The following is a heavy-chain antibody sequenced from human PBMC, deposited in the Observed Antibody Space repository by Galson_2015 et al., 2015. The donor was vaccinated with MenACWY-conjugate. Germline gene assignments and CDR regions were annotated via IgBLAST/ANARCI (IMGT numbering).Heavy chain of an antibody. D-gene: IGHD1-26*01. Sequence: QSGAEVKKPGESLKISCKGSGYSFSTYWIAWVRQLPGKGLEWMGLISPGDSNTRYSPAFHGQVTISADKSISTAYLQLHSLQASDTAMYCCARHPPGGRGMDVWGQGTTVTVSS. V-gene: IGHV5-51*01. CDR2: ISPGDSNT. CDR1: GYSFSTYW. J-gene: IGHJ6*02. CDR3: ARHPPGGRGMDV.